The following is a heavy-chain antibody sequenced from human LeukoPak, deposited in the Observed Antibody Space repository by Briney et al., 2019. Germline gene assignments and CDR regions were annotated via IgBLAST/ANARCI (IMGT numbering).Heavy chain of an antibody. V-gene: IGHV3-73*01. CDR3: ARDNNDYVWGSYRYGFDP. J-gene: IGHJ5*02. D-gene: IGHD3-16*02. CDR1: GFTFSGSA. Sequence: GGSLRLSCAASGFTFSGSAMHRVRQASGKGLEWVGRIRSKVNSYATAYAASVKGRFTISRDDSKNTAYLQMNSLKTEDTAVYYCARDNNDYVWGSYRYGFDPWGQGTLVTVSS. CDR2: IRSKVNSYAT.